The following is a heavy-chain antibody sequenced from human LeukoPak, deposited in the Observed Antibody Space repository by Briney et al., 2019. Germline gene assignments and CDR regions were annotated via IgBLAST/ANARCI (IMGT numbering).Heavy chain of an antibody. D-gene: IGHD3-3*01. Sequence: GESLKISCKGSGYSFTNYWIGWERQMSGKGLEWMGIIYPGDSDTKYSPSFQGQVTISVDKSISTAYLQWNSLKASDTAMYYCARQSGITTDPFDDWGQGTLVTVSS. V-gene: IGHV5-51*01. CDR2: IYPGDSDT. CDR3: ARQSGITTDPFDD. CDR1: GYSFTNYW. J-gene: IGHJ4*02.